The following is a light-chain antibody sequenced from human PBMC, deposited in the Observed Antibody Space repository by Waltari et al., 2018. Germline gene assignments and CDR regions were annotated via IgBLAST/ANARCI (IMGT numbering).Light chain of an antibody. CDR2: GAS. CDR3: QQYHA. Sequence: EIVLTQSPSTLSLSPGARATLPCRATQIMSSSYIAWYQQKPGQAPRLLIYGASSRAAGIPDRFSGSGSGTDFTLTISRLEPEDFAVYYCQQYHAFGPGTKVDLK. J-gene: IGKJ3*01. CDR1: QIMSSSY. V-gene: IGKV3-20*01.